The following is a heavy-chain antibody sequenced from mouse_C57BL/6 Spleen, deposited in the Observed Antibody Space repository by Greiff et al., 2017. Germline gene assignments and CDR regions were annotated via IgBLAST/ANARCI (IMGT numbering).Heavy chain of an antibody. CDR3: ARSNYGSRAWFAY. D-gene: IGHD1-1*01. CDR1: GFSLTSYG. CDR2: IWSGGST. J-gene: IGHJ3*01. Sequence: QVQLMESGPGLVQPSQSLSITCTVSGFSLTSYGVHWVRQSPGKGLEWLGVIWSGGSTDYNAAFISRLSISKDNSKSQVFFKMISLQADDTAIYYCARSNYGSRAWFAYWGQGTLVTVSA. V-gene: IGHV2-2*01.